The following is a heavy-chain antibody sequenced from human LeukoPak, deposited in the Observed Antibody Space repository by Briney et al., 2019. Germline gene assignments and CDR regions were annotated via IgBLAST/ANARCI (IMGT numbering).Heavy chain of an antibody. CDR1: GFIFSSYG. J-gene: IGHJ6*02. CDR2: IWYDGGNK. D-gene: IGHD3-3*01. CDR3: ARAISNSPYYGMDV. Sequence: PGRSLRLSCAASGFIFSSYGMHWVRQAPGKGLEWVATIWYDGGNKYYADSVKGRFTISRDNSKDTLYLQMGSLRAEDTAVYYCARAISNSPYYGMDVWGQGTTVTVSS. V-gene: IGHV3-33*01.